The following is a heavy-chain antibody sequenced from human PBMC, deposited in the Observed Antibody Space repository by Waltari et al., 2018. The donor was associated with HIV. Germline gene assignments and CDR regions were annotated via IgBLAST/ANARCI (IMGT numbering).Heavy chain of an antibody. CDR1: GFTFSSYE. J-gene: IGHJ4*02. Sequence: EVQLVESGGGLVQPGGSLRLSCAASGFTFSSYEMNWVRQAPGKGLEWVSYISSSGSTIYYADSVKGRFTISRDNAKNSLYLQMNSLRAEDTAVYYCARVTRGYRGFDYWGQGTLVTVSS. V-gene: IGHV3-48*03. D-gene: IGHD5-18*01. CDR3: ARVTRGYRGFDY. CDR2: ISSSGSTI.